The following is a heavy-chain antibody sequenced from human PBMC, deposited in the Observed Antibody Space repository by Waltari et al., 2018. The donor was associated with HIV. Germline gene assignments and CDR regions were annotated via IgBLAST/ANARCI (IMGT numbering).Heavy chain of an antibody. Sequence: QGQLVESGGGVVQPGKSLKLSCGASGFTFRSYALHWVRQAPGKGMQLLVIISYDGKKTYFADSVKGRFNMSRDNFKSTLFLQINSLKSDDTAVYYCARDFAPTGPTVDNTESSPAFWGRGTQITVS. V-gene: IGHV3-30*04. D-gene: IGHD5-12*01. CDR3: ARDFAPTGPTVDNTESSPAF. J-gene: IGHJ4*02. CDR2: ISYDGKKT. CDR1: GFTFRSYA.